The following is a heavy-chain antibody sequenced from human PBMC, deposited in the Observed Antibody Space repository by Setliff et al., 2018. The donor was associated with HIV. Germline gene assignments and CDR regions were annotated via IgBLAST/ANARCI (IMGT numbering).Heavy chain of an antibody. CDR1: GDSIGYYY. CDR2: IHTSGSI. Sequence: KPSETLSLTCTVSGDSIGYYYWSWIRQPAGRGLEWMGRIHTSGSINYNPSLTSRVTLSVDTSKNQSFLKLTSLSAADTAVYYCARDRIEVVVDGPHDVFDVWGRGATVTVSS. V-gene: IGHV4-4*07. J-gene: IGHJ3*01. D-gene: IGHD2-15*01. CDR3: ARDRIEVVVDGPHDVFDV.